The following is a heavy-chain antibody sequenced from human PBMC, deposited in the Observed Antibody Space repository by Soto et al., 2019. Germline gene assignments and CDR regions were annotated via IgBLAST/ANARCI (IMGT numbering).Heavy chain of an antibody. D-gene: IGHD3-10*01. CDR2: IYYSGST. J-gene: IGHJ6*02. Sequence: QVQLQESGPGLVKPSQTLSLTCTVSGGSISSGRYYWSWIRQLPGQGLEWVGYIYYSGSTYYNPSLKCRVTISVDTSKNQFSLKLNSVTAADTAVYYCATRTDYYYGSGSLGGMDVWGQGTTVTVSS. CDR1: GGSISSGRYY. CDR3: ATRTDYYYGSGSLGGMDV. V-gene: IGHV4-31*03.